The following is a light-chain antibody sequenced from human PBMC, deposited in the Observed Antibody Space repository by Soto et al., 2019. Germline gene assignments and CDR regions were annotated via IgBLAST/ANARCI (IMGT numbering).Light chain of an antibody. V-gene: IGLV2-8*01. CDR3: TSYAGSNNLV. CDR1: RSDVGGYNY. Sequence: QSALTQPPSASGSPGQSVTISCTGTRSDVGGYNYVSWYQQHPGKAPKLMIYEVFKRPSGVPDRFSGSKSANTASLTVSGLQAEDEADYYCTSYAGSNNLVFGGGTKVTVL. J-gene: IGLJ2*01. CDR2: EVF.